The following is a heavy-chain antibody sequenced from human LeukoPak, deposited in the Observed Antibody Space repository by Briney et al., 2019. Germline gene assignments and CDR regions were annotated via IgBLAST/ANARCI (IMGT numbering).Heavy chain of an antibody. D-gene: IGHD5-24*01. Sequence: GGSLRLSCAASGFTFSSYSMNWVRQAPGKGLEWVSSISSSSSYIYYADSVKGRFTISRDNAKNSLYLQMNSLRAEDTAVYYCARVPVEMATIPFDYWGQGTLVTVSS. J-gene: IGHJ4*02. CDR3: ARVPVEMATIPFDY. V-gene: IGHV3-21*01. CDR2: ISSSSSYI. CDR1: GFTFSSYS.